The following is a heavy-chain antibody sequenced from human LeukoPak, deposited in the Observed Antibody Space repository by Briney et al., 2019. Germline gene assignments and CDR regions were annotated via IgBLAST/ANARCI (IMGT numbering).Heavy chain of an antibody. J-gene: IGHJ4*02. Sequence: SETLSLTCTVSGGSISSSSYYWGWIRQPPGRGLEWIGEINHSGSTNYNPALKSRVTISVDTSKNQFSLKLSSVTAADTPVYYCARSGYSGYDGPLGYWGQGTLVTVSS. CDR1: GGSISSSSYY. V-gene: IGHV4-39*01. CDR3: ARSGYSGYDGPLGY. D-gene: IGHD5-12*01. CDR2: INHSGST.